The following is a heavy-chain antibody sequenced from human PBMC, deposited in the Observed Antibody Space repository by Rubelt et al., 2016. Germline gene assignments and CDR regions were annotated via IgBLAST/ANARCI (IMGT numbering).Heavy chain of an antibody. D-gene: IGHD2-8*01. J-gene: IGHJ6*02. Sequence: QVQLQESGPGLVKPSETLSLTCTVSGGSISSYYWSWIRQPPGKGLEWIGYIYYSGSTNYNPSLKSRVNISVDTSKNPFSLKLSSVTAADTAVYYCARHRLLMVYARYYYYGMDVWGQGTTVTVSS. CDR1: GGSISSYY. CDR3: ARHRLLMVYARYYYYGMDV. V-gene: IGHV4-59*12. CDR2: IYYSGST.